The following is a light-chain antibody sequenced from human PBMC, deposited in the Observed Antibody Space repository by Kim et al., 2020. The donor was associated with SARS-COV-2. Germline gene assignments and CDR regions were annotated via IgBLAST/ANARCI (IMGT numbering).Light chain of an antibody. CDR3: EQYNHWPPIT. CDR2: GAS. CDR1: QSVRTN. Sequence: SPVYRATLAFWASQSVRTNLAWYQHKPGQAPRLLIYGASTRATGIPARFSGSGSGREFTLTISSLQSEDFGLYYCEQYNHWPPITFGQGTRLEIK. V-gene: IGKV3-15*01. J-gene: IGKJ5*01.